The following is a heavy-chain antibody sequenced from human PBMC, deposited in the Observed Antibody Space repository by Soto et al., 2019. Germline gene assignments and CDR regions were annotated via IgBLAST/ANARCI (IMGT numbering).Heavy chain of an antibody. V-gene: IGHV3-30-3*01. CDR3: ASASSGYYENVAFDI. CDR1: GFTFSSYA. J-gene: IGHJ3*02. D-gene: IGHD3-22*01. CDR2: ISYDGSNK. Sequence: QVQLVESGGGVVQPGRSLRLSCAASGFTFSSYAMHWVRPAPGKGLEWVAVISYDGSNKYYADSVKGRFTISRDNSKNTLYLQMNSVRAEDTAVYYSASASSGYYENVAFDIWGQGTMVTVSS.